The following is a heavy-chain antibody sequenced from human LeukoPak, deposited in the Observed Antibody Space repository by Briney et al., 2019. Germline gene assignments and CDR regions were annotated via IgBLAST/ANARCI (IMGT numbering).Heavy chain of an antibody. D-gene: IGHD3-10*01. CDR1: GGSISSGSYY. CDR2: IYTSGST. CDR3: ARNYYGSGSYDDV. Sequence: PSETLSLTCTVSGGSISSGSYYWSWIRQPAGKGLEWIGRIYTSGSTNYNPSLKSRVTISVDTSKNQFSLKLSSVTAADTAVYYCARNYYGSGSYDDVWGKGTTVTISS. J-gene: IGHJ6*04. V-gene: IGHV4-61*02.